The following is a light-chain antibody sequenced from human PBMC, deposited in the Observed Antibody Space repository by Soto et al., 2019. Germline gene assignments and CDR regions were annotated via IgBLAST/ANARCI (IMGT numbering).Light chain of an antibody. J-gene: IGKJ1*01. Sequence: EIVLTQSPGTLSLSPGERATLSCRASQTIVGTYLAWYQQKPGQAPRLLIYGASSRASGIPDRFSGGGSGTVFTLAINRLEPEDSAVYYCQLGGFGQGTKVEI. CDR1: QTIVGTY. CDR3: QLGG. V-gene: IGKV3-20*01. CDR2: GAS.